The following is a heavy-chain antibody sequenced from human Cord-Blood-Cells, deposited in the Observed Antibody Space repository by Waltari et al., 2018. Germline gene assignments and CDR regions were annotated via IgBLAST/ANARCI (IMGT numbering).Heavy chain of an antibody. CDR2: IKQERSEK. V-gene: IGHV3-7*01. Sequence: EVQRVESGRGVVQTGGSLRVACAALGFNVVTFWMRWVRQATWKGLEWVANIKQERSEKYYANSVKGRFTMSRYNAKNSLYLQMNSLRAEDTAVYYCARGGKLFDYWGQGTLVTVSS. D-gene: IGHD1-26*01. J-gene: IGHJ4*02. CDR1: GFNVVTFW. CDR3: ARGGKLFDY.